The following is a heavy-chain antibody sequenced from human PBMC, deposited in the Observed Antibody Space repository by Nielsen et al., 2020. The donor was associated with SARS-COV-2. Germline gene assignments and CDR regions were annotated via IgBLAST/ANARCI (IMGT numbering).Heavy chain of an antibody. CDR2: ISAYNGNT. Sequence: ASVKVSCKASGYTFTSYGISWVRQAPGQGLEWMGWISAYNGNTNYAQKLQGRVTMTTDTSTSTAYMELRSLRSDDTAVYYCARRRQGGGYYYYYYMDVWGKGTTVTVSS. V-gene: IGHV1-18*04. J-gene: IGHJ6*03. CDR3: ARRRQGGGYYYYYYMDV. CDR1: GYTFTSYG. D-gene: IGHD3-16*01.